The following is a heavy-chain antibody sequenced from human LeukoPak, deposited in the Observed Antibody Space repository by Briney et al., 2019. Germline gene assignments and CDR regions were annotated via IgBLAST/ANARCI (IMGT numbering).Heavy chain of an antibody. J-gene: IGHJ4*02. V-gene: IGHV4-4*07. CDR1: GGSISSYY. CDR2: IYTSGST. Sequence: SETLSLTCTVSGGSISSYYWSWIRQPAGKGLEWIGRIYTSGSTNYNPSLKSRVTMSVDTSKNQLSLKLSSVTAADTAVYYCARGRYDILTGYYADYWGQGTLVTVSS. CDR3: ARGRYDILTGYYADY. D-gene: IGHD3-9*01.